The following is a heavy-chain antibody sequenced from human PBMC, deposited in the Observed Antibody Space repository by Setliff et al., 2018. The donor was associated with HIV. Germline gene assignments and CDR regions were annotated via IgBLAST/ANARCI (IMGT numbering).Heavy chain of an antibody. CDR1: GGSFSGYY. V-gene: IGHV4-34*01. CDR2: IDHSGST. J-gene: IGHJ3*01. D-gene: IGHD3-16*02. CDR3: ARGADYVLSNYHYTAVGDFDV. Sequence: SETLSLTCAVYGGSFSGYYWSWIRQPPGKGLEWIGEIDHSGSTNYNPSLKSRVTVLVDTSKNQFSLRLCSMTAADTAVYYCARGADYVLSNYHYTAVGDFDVWGQGTTVTVSS.